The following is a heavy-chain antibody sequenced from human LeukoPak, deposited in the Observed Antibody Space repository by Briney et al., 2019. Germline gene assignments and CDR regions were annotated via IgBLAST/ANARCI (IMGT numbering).Heavy chain of an antibody. CDR1: GFPFSSYE. J-gene: IGHJ4*02. V-gene: IGHV3-48*03. Sequence: GGSLRLSCAASGFPFSSYEMNWVRQAPGKGLEWVSKISSSCSAIYYADSVKGRFTISRDNAKSTLYLQMNSLRVEDTAVYYCARGGSLGYWGQGTLVTVSS. D-gene: IGHD6-19*01. CDR3: ARGGSLGY. CDR2: ISSSCSAI.